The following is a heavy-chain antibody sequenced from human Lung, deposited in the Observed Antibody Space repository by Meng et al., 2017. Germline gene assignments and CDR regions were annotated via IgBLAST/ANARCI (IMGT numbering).Heavy chain of an antibody. CDR1: GGSFSDYY. D-gene: IGHD4-11*01. Sequence: QGQLQQRGAGLLKPSETLSLTCVVPGGSFSDYYWSWIRQPPGKGLEWIGEINHSGSTNYNPSLESRATISVDTSQNNLSLKLSSVTAADSAVYYCARGPTTMAHDFDYWGQGTLVTVSS. CDR2: INHSGST. J-gene: IGHJ4*02. CDR3: ARGPTTMAHDFDY. V-gene: IGHV4-34*01.